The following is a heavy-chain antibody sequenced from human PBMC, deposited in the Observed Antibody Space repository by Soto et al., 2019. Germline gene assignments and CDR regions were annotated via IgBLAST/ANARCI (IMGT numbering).Heavy chain of an antibody. D-gene: IGHD3-22*01. CDR1: GGTFSSYA. CDR3: ARDPPSSVVVPNDY. J-gene: IGHJ4*02. CDR2: IIPIFGTA. V-gene: IGHV1-69*12. Sequence: QVQLVQSGAEVKKPGSSVKVSCKASGGTFSSYAISWVRQAPGQGLEWMGGIIPIFGTANYAQKFQGRVTITADESTSTDYLELSSLRSEDTAVYYCARDPPSSVVVPNDYWGQGTLVTVSS.